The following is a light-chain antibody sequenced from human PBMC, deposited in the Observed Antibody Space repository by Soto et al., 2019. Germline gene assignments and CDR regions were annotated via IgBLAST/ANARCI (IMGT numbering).Light chain of an antibody. Sequence: IGLTPSPGTRSFSPMKRSTHCFWARQSVSSSYLAWYQQKPGQAPRLLIYGASSRATGIPDRFSGSGSGTDFPLTLSRLEPEDFAGYYCQQYGSSITFGGGTKVDNK. CDR2: GAS. CDR3: QQYGSSIT. CDR1: QSVSSSY. J-gene: IGKJ4*01. V-gene: IGKV3-20*01.